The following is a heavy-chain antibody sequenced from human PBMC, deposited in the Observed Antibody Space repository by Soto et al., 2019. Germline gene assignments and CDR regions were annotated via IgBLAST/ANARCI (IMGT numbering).Heavy chain of an antibody. Sequence: GGSLRLSCAASGFTFSSYGMHWVRQAPGKGLEWVAVISYDGSNKYYADSVKGRFTISRDNAKNSLYLQMNSLRAEDTAVYYCASGSAFDIWGQGTMVTVSS. J-gene: IGHJ3*02. CDR3: ASGSAFDI. D-gene: IGHD3-10*01. V-gene: IGHV3-30*03. CDR1: GFTFSSYG. CDR2: ISYDGSNK.